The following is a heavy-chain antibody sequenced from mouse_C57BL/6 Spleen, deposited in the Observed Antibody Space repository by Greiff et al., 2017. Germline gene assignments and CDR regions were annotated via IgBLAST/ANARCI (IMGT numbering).Heavy chain of an antibody. V-gene: IGHV5-17*01. CDR1: GFTFSDYG. CDR3: ASSDYYGSFYFDY. CDR2: ISSGSSTI. J-gene: IGHJ2*01. D-gene: IGHD1-1*01. Sequence: EVKLMESGGGLVKPGGSLKLSCAASGFTFSDYGMHWVRQAPEKGLEWVAYISSGSSTIYYADTVKGRFTISRDNAKNTLFLQMTSLRSEDTAMYYCASSDYYGSFYFDYWGQGTTLTVSS.